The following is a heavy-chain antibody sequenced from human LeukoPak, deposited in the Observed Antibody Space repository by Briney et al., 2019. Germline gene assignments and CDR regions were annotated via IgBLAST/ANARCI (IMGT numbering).Heavy chain of an antibody. CDR1: GFTFSSYN. CDR2: ITSSSSYI. J-gene: IGHJ4*02. CDR3: ARGTMFPYYFDY. D-gene: IGHD3-10*02. Sequence: GGSLRLSCAASGFTFSSYNMNWVRQAPGKGPEWVSSITSSSSYIYYADSVKGRFTISRDNAKNSLYLQMDSLRVEDTAVYYCARGTMFPYYFDYWGQGTLVTVSS. V-gene: IGHV3-21*06.